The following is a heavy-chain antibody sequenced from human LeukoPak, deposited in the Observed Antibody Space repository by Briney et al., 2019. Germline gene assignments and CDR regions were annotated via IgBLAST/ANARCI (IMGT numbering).Heavy chain of an antibody. J-gene: IGHJ4*02. Sequence: GASVKVSCKASGYTFTGYYMHWVRQAPGHGLEWMGWINPNSGGTNYAQKFQGRVTMTRDTSISTAYMELSRLRSDDTAVYYCARLLVDTAMVKDYWGQGTLVTVSS. D-gene: IGHD5-18*01. V-gene: IGHV1-2*02. CDR3: ARLLVDTAMVKDY. CDR2: INPNSGGT. CDR1: GYTFTGYY.